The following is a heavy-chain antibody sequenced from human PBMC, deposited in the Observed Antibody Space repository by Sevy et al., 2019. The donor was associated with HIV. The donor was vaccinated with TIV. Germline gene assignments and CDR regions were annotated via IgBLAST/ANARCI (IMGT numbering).Heavy chain of an antibody. D-gene: IGHD3-22*01. CDR1: GFIFRDYS. CDR2: ISSGSSYK. J-gene: IGHJ4*02. Sequence: GGSLRLSCEASGFIFRDYSMNWVRQAPGKGLEWVSSISSGSSYKKYGDSVKGRFTISRDNAKNSLYLQLNSLRAEDTAVYYCTRVDYYDTSGSHYWGQGTLVTVSS. CDR3: TRVDYYDTSGSHY. V-gene: IGHV3-21*01.